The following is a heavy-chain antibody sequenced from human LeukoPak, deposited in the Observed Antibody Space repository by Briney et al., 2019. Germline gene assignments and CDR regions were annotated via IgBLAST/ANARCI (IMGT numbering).Heavy chain of an antibody. D-gene: IGHD1-1*01. J-gene: IGHJ5*02. Sequence: SETLSLTCTVSGGSISSGSYYWGWIRQPAGKGLEWIGRIYTSGSTNYNPSLKSRVTISVDTSKNQFSLKLSSVTAADTAVYYCATEAETYKAWFDPWGQGTLVTVSS. CDR3: ATEAETYKAWFDP. CDR2: IYTSGST. V-gene: IGHV4-61*02. CDR1: GGSISSGSYY.